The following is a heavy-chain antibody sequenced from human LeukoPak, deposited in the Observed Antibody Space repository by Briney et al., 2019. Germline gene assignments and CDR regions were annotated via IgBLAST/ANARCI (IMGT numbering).Heavy chain of an antibody. CDR2: IYASGST. J-gene: IGHJ4*02. CDR3: AREDGSGSSTPLDY. Sequence: SETLSLTCTVSGGSLSRYSWSWIRQPAGKGLEWIGHIYASGSTNFNPSLKSRVTMSVDTSKNQFSLRLSSVTAADTAVYYCAREDGSGSSTPLDYWGQGTLVTVSS. CDR1: GGSLSRYS. D-gene: IGHD3-10*01. V-gene: IGHV4-4*07.